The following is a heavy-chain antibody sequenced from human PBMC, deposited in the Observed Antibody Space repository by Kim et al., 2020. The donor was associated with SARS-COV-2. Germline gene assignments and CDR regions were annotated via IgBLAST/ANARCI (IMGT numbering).Heavy chain of an antibody. D-gene: IGHD2-21*02. Sequence: ASVKVSCKASGNFFTHYHIHWVRQAPGQGLEWMGLINPESGSSIFVQKFEGRVTLTRDTSTNTVYMEVYTLRFEDTAVYYCAREEGFGDARRFDFWGQGTLVTVS. J-gene: IGHJ5*01. CDR2: INPESGSS. CDR1: GNFFTHYH. V-gene: IGHV1-46*01. CDR3: AREEGFGDARRFDF.